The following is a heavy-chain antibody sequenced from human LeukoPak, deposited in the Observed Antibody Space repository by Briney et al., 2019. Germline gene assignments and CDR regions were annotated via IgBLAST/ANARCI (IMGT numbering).Heavy chain of an antibody. D-gene: IGHD1-26*01. CDR2: ISTISSTK. Sequence: GGSLRLSCAASGFTFSSYDMNWVRQAPGKGLEWVSYISTISSTKYYADSVKGRFTISRDNAKNSLYLQMNSLRDEDTAVYYCARQGYTGTYYRPLDSWGQGTLVSVSS. V-gene: IGHV3-48*02. J-gene: IGHJ5*01. CDR3: ARQGYTGTYYRPLDS. CDR1: GFTFSSYD.